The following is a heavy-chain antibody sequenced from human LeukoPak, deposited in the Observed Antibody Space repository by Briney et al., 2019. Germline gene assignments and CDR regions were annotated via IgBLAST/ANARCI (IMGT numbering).Heavy chain of an antibody. CDR2: ISGSGGST. CDR3: AKEGSSGWYFSDY. Sequence: PGGSLRLSCAASGFTFSSYAMSWVRQAPGKGLEGVSTISGSGGSTYYADSGKGRFTISRDNSKNTLYLQMNSLRAEDTAVYYCAKEGSSGWYFSDYWGQGTLVTVSS. V-gene: IGHV3-23*01. D-gene: IGHD6-19*01. CDR1: GFTFSSYA. J-gene: IGHJ4*02.